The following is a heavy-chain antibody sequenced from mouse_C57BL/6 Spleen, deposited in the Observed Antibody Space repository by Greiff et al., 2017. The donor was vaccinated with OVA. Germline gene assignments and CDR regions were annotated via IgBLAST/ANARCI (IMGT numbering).Heavy chain of an antibody. D-gene: IGHD1-1*01. Sequence: EVQLQQSGPELVKPGASVKISCKASGYTFTDYYMNWVKQSHGKSLEWIGDINPNNGGTSYNQKFKGKATLTADKSSSTAYMELRSLTSEDSAVYYCAYYGSSLWYFDVWGTGTTVTVSS. V-gene: IGHV1-26*01. CDR2: INPNNGGT. CDR3: AYYGSSLWYFDV. CDR1: GYTFTDYY. J-gene: IGHJ1*03.